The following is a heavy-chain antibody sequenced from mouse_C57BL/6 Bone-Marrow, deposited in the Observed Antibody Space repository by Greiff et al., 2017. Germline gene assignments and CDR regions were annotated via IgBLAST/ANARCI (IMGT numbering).Heavy chain of an antibody. J-gene: IGHJ1*03. CDR3: ARPYGIYWYFDV. Sequence: DVMLVESGGDLVKPGGSLKLSCAASGFTFSSYGMSWVRQTPDKRLEWVATISSGGSYTYYPDSVKGRFTISRDNAKNTLYLQMSSLKSEDTAMYYCARPYGIYWYFDVWGTGTTVTVSS. V-gene: IGHV5-6*02. CDR2: ISSGGSYT. D-gene: IGHD2-1*01. CDR1: GFTFSSYG.